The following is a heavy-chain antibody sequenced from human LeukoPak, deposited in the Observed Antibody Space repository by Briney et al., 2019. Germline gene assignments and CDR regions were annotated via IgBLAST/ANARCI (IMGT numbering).Heavy chain of an antibody. CDR3: AKGSYYYDSSGYHDY. Sequence: GGSLRLSCAASGFTFDDYAMHWVRQAPGKGLEWVSGISWNSGSIGYADSVKGRFTISRDNAKNSLYLQMNSLRAEDTALYYCAKGSYYYDSSGYHDYWAQGTLVTVSS. CDR2: ISWNSGSI. J-gene: IGHJ4*02. CDR1: GFTFDDYA. D-gene: IGHD3-22*01. V-gene: IGHV3-9*01.